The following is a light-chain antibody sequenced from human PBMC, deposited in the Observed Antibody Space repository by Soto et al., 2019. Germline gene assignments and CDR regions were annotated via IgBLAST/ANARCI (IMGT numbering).Light chain of an antibody. Sequence: EIVLTQSPGTLSLSPGERATFSCRASQSVSSSFLAWYQQKVGQAPRLLIYGASSRATGIPDRFSGSGSGTDFTLTISRLEPEDFAVYYCQQYGSSPRTFGQGTRLEIK. CDR2: GAS. CDR1: QSVSSSF. J-gene: IGKJ5*01. CDR3: QQYGSSPRT. V-gene: IGKV3-20*01.